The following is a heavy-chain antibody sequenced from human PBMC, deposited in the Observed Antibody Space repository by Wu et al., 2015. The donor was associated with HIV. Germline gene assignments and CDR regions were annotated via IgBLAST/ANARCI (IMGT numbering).Heavy chain of an antibody. CDR2: MNPNSGNT. CDR3: ARGRADYDFWSGYLWGYYMDV. J-gene: IGHJ6*03. CDR1: GYTFTSYD. Sequence: QVQLVQSGAEVKKPGASVKVSCKASGYTFTSYDINWVRQATGQGLEWMGWMNPNSGNTGYAQKFQGRVTITRNTSISTAYMELSSLRSEDTAVYYCARGRADYDFWSGYLWGYYMDVVGTKGPRSPSP. V-gene: IGHV1-8*03. D-gene: IGHD3-3*01.